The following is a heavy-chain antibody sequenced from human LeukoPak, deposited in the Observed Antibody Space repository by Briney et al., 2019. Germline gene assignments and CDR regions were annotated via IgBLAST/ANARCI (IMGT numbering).Heavy chain of an antibody. J-gene: IGHJ4*02. Sequence: GRSLRLSCAASGFTFSSYGMHWVRQAPGKGLEWVAVISYDGSNKYYADSVKGRFTVSRDNSKDTVSLQLNSLRAEDTAVYYCARGSEAAAGAFDYWGQGALVTVPS. D-gene: IGHD6-13*01. CDR3: ARGSEAAAGAFDY. CDR2: ISYDGSNK. V-gene: IGHV3-30*03. CDR1: GFTFSSYG.